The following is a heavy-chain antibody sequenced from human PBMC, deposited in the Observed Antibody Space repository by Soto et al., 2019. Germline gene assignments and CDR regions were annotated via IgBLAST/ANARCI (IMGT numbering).Heavy chain of an antibody. D-gene: IGHD3-22*01. CDR2: IYSGGST. CDR1: GFTVSSNY. V-gene: IGHV3-53*05. Sequence: GGSLRLSCAASGFTVSSNYMSWVRQAPGKGLEWVSVIYSGGSTYYADSVKGRFTISRDNSKNTAYMELSSLISEDTAVYYCARPKDYDDCLDLWGQGTLVTVSS. CDR3: ARPKDYDDCLDL. J-gene: IGHJ4*02.